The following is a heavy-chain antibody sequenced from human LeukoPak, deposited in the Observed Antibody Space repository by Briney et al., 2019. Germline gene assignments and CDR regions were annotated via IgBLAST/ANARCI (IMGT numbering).Heavy chain of an antibody. J-gene: IGHJ3*02. V-gene: IGHV3-30*18. Sequence: GGSLRLSCAATGFTFSSYGMHWVRQAPGKGLEWVAVMSYDGSNKYYADSVKGRFTISSDNSKNTLYLQMNSLRAEDTAVYYCAKEASGYSSGWYSDAFDIWGQGTMVTVSS. D-gene: IGHD6-19*01. CDR3: AKEASGYSSGWYSDAFDI. CDR1: GFTFSSYG. CDR2: MSYDGSNK.